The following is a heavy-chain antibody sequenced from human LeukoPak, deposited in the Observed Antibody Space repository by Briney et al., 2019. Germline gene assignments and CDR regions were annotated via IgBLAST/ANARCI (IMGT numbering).Heavy chain of an antibody. Sequence: PSETLSLTCAVSRGSIISGSYYPGWIRQPPGKGLEWIGSIYYSGSTYYNPSLKSRVTISGDTSKKQFSLKLSSVTAAYTALHFCARHGDGLDDAVDIWVQGTMVTVSS. V-gene: IGHV4-39*01. CDR3: ARHGDGLDDAVDI. D-gene: IGHD5-24*01. J-gene: IGHJ3*02. CDR1: RGSIISGSYY. CDR2: IYYSGST.